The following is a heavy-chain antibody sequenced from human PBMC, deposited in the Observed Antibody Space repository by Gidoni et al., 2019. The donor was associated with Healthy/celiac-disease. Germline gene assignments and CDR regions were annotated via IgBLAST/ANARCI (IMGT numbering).Heavy chain of an antibody. Sequence: QVQLQQWGAGLLKPSETLSLTCAVDGGSFSGYYWSWIRQPPGKGLEWVGEINHSGSTNYNPSLKSRVTISVVTSKNQFSLKLSSVTAADTAVYYCARKSEYSSSSRYFDLWGRGTLVTVSS. CDR1: GGSFSGYY. CDR3: ARKSEYSSSSRYFDL. CDR2: INHSGST. D-gene: IGHD6-6*01. V-gene: IGHV4-34*01. J-gene: IGHJ2*01.